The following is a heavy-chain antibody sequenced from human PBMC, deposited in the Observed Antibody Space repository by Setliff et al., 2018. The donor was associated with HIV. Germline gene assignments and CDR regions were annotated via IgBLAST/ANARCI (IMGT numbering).Heavy chain of an antibody. CDR1: GFTFGDYA. D-gene: IGHD1-26*01. J-gene: IGHJ4*02. V-gene: IGHV3-15*01. Sequence: GGSLRLSCTASGFTFGDYAMSWVRQAPGKGLEWVGRIKSKTDGGTTDYAAPVKGRFTISRDDSKNTLYLQMNSLKTEDTAVYYCTTDPLGATPSVDWGQGTLVTVSS. CDR3: TTDPLGATPSVD. CDR2: IKSKTDGGTT.